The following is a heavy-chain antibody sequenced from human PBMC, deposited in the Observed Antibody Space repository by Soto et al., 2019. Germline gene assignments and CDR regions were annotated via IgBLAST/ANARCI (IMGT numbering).Heavy chain of an antibody. V-gene: IGHV1-2*04. CDR2: INPNSGGT. D-gene: IGHD6-13*01. CDR3: ARDSIAAPGYYYYYGMDV. Sequence: GASVKVSCKASGYTFTGYYMHWVRQAPGQGLEWMGWINPNSGGTNYAQKFQGWVTMTRDTSISTAYMELSRLRSDDTAVYYRARDSIAAPGYYYYYGMDVWGQGTTVTVSS. CDR1: GYTFTGYY. J-gene: IGHJ6*02.